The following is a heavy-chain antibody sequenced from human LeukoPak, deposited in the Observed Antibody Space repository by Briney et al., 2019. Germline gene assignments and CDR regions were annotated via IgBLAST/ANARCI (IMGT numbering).Heavy chain of an antibody. D-gene: IGHD2-21*02. CDR3: AKVTPGSTARKSGLDY. CDR1: GFTFSTYG. J-gene: IGHJ4*02. V-gene: IGHV3-30*18. Sequence: GGSLRLSCAASGFTFSTYGMRWVRQTPGKGLEWVAVMSYDGSNIYYGDSVKGRFTISRDNSKNTLYLQMNNLRVGDTALYYCAKVTPGSTARKSGLDYWGQGTLVTVSS. CDR2: MSYDGSNI.